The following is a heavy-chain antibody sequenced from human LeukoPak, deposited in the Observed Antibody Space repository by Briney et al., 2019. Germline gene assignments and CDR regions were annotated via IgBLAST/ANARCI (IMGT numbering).Heavy chain of an antibody. CDR2: ISAYNGNT. CDR3: ARTAYCGGDCYSHFDY. CDR1: GYTFTSYG. Sequence: ASVKVSCKASGYTFTSYGISWVRQAPGQGLEWMGWISAYNGNTNYAQKLQGRVTMTTDTSTSTAYMELRSLRSEDTAVYYCARTAYCGGDCYSHFDYWGQGTLVTVSS. D-gene: IGHD2-21*02. V-gene: IGHV1-18*01. J-gene: IGHJ4*02.